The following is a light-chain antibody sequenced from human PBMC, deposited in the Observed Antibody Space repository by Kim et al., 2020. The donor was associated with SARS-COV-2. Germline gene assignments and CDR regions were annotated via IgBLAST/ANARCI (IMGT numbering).Light chain of an antibody. Sequence: DIVMTQSPDSLAVSLGERATINCKSSQSVLYSSNNKNYLAWYQQKLGQPPELLIYWASTRESGVPDRFSGSGSGTDFTLTISSLQAEDVAVYYCQQYYSSPLTFGQGTKVDIK. J-gene: IGKJ1*01. CDR1: QSVLYSSNNKNY. CDR3: QQYYSSPLT. V-gene: IGKV4-1*01. CDR2: WAS.